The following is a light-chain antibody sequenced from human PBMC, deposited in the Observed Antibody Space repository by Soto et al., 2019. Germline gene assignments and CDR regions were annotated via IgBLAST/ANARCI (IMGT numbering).Light chain of an antibody. Sequence: QLVLTQPPSVSGAPGQRVTISCTGSTSNIGAHYGVHWYQQLPGTAPKLLIYGITNRPSGVPDRFSASKSGTSASLAVSGLQAEDEADYYCQSYDSSLISSVFGGGTQLTVL. J-gene: IGLJ7*01. CDR2: GIT. V-gene: IGLV1-40*01. CDR1: TSNIGAHYG. CDR3: QSYDSSLISSV.